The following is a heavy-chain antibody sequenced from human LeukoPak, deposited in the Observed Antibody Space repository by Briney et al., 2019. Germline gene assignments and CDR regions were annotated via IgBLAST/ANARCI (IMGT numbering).Heavy chain of an antibody. CDR3: ARDRLGYQGY. CDR1: GGTFSSYA. V-gene: IGHV1-46*01. J-gene: IGHJ4*02. D-gene: IGHD5/OR15-5a*01. Sequence: ASVKFSCKASGGTFSSYAISWVRQAPGQGLEWMGIINPSGGSTSYAQKFQGRVTMTRDTSTSTVYMELSSLRSEDTAVYYCARDRLGYQGYWGQGTLVTVSS. CDR2: INPSGGST.